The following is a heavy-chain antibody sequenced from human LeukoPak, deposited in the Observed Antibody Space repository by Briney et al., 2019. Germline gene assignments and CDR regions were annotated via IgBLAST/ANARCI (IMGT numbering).Heavy chain of an antibody. CDR3: ARGPGIDAFDV. J-gene: IGHJ3*01. D-gene: IGHD6-13*01. Sequence: GGSLRLSCAASGFTLSSFGMHWVRQSTEKGLEWVSGIGTAGDTYYPGSVKGRFTISREIAKNSLYLQMNSLRAVDTAVYYCARGPGIDAFDVWGQGTVVTVSS. CDR2: IGTAGDT. CDR1: GFTLSSFG. V-gene: IGHV3-13*01.